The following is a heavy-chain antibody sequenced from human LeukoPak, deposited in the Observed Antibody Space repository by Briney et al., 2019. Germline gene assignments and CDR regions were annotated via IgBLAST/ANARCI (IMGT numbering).Heavy chain of an antibody. J-gene: IGHJ4*02. V-gene: IGHV1-2*02. D-gene: IGHD3-16*01. CDR1: GYTFTGYY. CDR2: INPISGTT. CDR3: VRDLMTTPTWDFDY. Sequence: ASVKVSCKGSGYTFTGYYMHWVRQAPGQGLEWMGWINPISGTTNYAQELQGRVTVTRDTSISTVYMELSRLESDDTAVYYCVRDLMTTPTWDFDYWGQGTLVTVAS.